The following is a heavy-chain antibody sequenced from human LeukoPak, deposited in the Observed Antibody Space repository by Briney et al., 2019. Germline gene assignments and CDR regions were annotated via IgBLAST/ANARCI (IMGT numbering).Heavy chain of an antibody. D-gene: IGHD3-9*01. V-gene: IGHV3-23*01. J-gene: IGHJ4*02. CDR3: AATISEDYFDY. Sequence: SAISGSGGSTYYADSVKGRFTISRDNSKNTLYLQMNSLRAEDTAVYYCAATISEDYFDYWGQGTLVTVSS. CDR2: ISGSGGST.